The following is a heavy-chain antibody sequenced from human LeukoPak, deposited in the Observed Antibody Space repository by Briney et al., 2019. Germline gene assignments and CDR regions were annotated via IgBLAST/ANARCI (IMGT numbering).Heavy chain of an antibody. V-gene: IGHV4-39*07. CDR1: GGSISSSSYY. CDR2: IYYSGST. D-gene: IGHD3-9*01. J-gene: IGHJ4*02. Sequence: SETLSLTCTVSGGSISSSSYYWGWIRQPPGKGLEWIGSIYYSGSTYYNPSLKSRVTISVDTSKNQFSLKLSSVTAADTAVYYCARGPEDKSRYFDWLFYFDYWGQGTLVTVSS. CDR3: ARGPEDKSRYFDWLFYFDY.